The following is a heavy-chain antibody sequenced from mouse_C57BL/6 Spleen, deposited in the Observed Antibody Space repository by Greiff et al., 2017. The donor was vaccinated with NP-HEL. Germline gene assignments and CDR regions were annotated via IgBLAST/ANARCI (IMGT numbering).Heavy chain of an antibody. CDR2: IYPRDGST. CDR1: GYTFTSYD. Sequence: QVQLQQSGPELVKPGASVKLSCKASGYTFTSYDINWVKQRPGQGLEWIGWIYPRDGSTKYNEKFKGKATLTVDTSSSTAYMELRSLTSEDSAVYFCARGGIYYYGSSPSFDYWGQGTTLTVSS. V-gene: IGHV1-85*01. CDR3: ARGGIYYYGSSPSFDY. D-gene: IGHD1-1*01. J-gene: IGHJ2*01.